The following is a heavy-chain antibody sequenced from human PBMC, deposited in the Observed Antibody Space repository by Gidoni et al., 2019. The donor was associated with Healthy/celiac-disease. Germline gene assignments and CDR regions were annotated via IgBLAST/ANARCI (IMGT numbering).Heavy chain of an antibody. CDR1: GFTFSSYA. CDR3: AKGEGWVVVALFDY. Sequence: EVQLLESGGGLVPPGGSLRLSCAASGFTFSSYAMSWVRQAPGKGLEWVSAISGRGGSTYYADSVKGRFTISRDNSKNTLYLQMNSLRAEDTAVYYCAKGEGWVVVALFDYWGQGTRVTVSS. CDR2: ISGRGGST. V-gene: IGHV3-23*01. J-gene: IGHJ4*02. D-gene: IGHD3-22*01.